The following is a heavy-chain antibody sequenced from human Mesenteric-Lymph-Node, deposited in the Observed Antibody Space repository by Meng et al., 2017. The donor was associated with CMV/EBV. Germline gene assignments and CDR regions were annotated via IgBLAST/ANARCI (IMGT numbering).Heavy chain of an antibody. V-gene: IGHV3-23*01. CDR3: AKDWGTGVIEY. CDR2: IGGSGGVT. J-gene: IGHJ4*02. D-gene: IGHD3-16*01. CDR1: GFIFSSYA. Sequence: GESLKISCAASGFIFSSYAMSWVRQAPGKGLEWVSSIGGSGGVTYYADSVKGRFTISRDNSANTVYLQMNSLRAEDTAVYYCAKDWGTGVIEYWGQGTLVTVSS.